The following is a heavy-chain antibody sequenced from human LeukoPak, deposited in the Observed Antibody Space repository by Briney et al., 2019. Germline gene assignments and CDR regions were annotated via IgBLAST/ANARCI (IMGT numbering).Heavy chain of an antibody. D-gene: IGHD3-22*01. J-gene: IGHJ4*02. CDR2: IYHSGST. Sequence: SETLSLTCTVSGGSISSGGYYWSWIRQPPGKGLEWIGYIYHSGSTYYNPSLKSRVTISVDRSKNQFSLKLSSVTAADTAVYYCARGYGYYDSSGYYPLDYWGQGTLVTVSS. CDR1: GGSISSGGYY. CDR3: ARGYGYYDSSGYYPLDY. V-gene: IGHV4-30-2*01.